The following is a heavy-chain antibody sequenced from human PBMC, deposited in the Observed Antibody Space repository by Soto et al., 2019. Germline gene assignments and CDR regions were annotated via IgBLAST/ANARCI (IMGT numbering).Heavy chain of an antibody. CDR2: ISYSGST. Sequence: QVQLQESGPGLVKPSETLSLTCTVSGGSMNSYYWSWIRQPPGKGLEWVGYISYSGSTNYNPSLKSRVTISVDTSKNQFSLNLRSVTTADTALYFCARDYEDDGFDIWGQGTVVTVSS. V-gene: IGHV4-59*01. D-gene: IGHD5-12*01. CDR1: GGSMNSYY. CDR3: ARDYEDDGFDI. J-gene: IGHJ3*02.